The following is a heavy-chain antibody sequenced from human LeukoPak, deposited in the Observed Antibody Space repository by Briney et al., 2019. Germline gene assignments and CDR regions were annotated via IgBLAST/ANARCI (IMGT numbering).Heavy chain of an antibody. V-gene: IGHV4-34*01. CDR2: INHSGST. D-gene: IGHD3-3*01. Sequence: SETLSLTCAVYGGSFSGYYWSWIRQPPGKGLEWIGEINHSGSTNYNPSLKSRVTISVDTSKNQFSLKLCPVTAADTAVYYCARGVRYWGQGTLVTVSS. J-gene: IGHJ4*02. CDR3: ARGVRY. CDR1: GGSFSGYY.